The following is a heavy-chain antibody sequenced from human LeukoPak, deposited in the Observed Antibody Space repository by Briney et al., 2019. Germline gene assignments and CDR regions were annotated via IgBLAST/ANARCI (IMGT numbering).Heavy chain of an antibody. CDR2: INPSGGST. CDR1: GYTFTSYY. Sequence: GASVTVSCKASGYTFTSYYMHWVRQAPGQGLEWMGIINPSGGSTSYAQKFQGRVTMTRDMSTSTVYMELSSLRSEDTAVYYCARDYYDSIGYGHPPRYWGQGTLVTVSS. D-gene: IGHD3-22*01. CDR3: ARDYYDSIGYGHPPRY. V-gene: IGHV1-46*01. J-gene: IGHJ4*02.